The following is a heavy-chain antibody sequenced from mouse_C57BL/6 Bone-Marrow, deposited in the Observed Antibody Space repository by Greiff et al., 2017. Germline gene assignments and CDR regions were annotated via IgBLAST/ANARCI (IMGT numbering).Heavy chain of an antibody. J-gene: IGHJ2*01. CDR2: ISSGSSTI. Sequence: EVQVVESGGGLVKPGGSLKLSCAASGFTFSDYGMHWVRQAPEQGLEWVAYISSGSSTIYYADTVKGRFTISRDNAKNTLFLQMTSLRSEDTAMYYCARRDYPFFDYWGQGTTLTVSS. D-gene: IGHD2-4*01. V-gene: IGHV5-17*01. CDR3: ARRDYPFFDY. CDR1: GFTFSDYG.